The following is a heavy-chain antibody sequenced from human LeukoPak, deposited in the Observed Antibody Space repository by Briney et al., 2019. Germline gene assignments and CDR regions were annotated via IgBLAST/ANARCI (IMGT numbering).Heavy chain of an antibody. CDR1: GYTFTSYA. CDR3: ARGITMVRGATIYMDV. CDR2: INAGNGNT. Sequence: GASVKVSCKASGYTFTSYAMHWVRQAPGQRLEWMGWINAGNGNTKYSQKFQGRVTITRDTSASTAYMELGSLRSEDTAVYYCARGITMVRGATIYMDVWGKGTTVTVSS. D-gene: IGHD3-10*01. J-gene: IGHJ6*03. V-gene: IGHV1-3*01.